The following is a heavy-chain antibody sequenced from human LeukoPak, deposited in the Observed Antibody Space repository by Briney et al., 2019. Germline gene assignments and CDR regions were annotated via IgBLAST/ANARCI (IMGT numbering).Heavy chain of an antibody. V-gene: IGHV3-53*01. Sequence: GGSLRLSCAASGFSVSNNYMTWVRQAPGKGLEWVSVISGDDDRTHYADSVKGRFTTSRDNSKNTLYLQMNSLRDDDTAIYFCARDAGRSGCAHWGRGTLVIVSS. CDR1: GFSVSNNY. CDR3: ARDAGRSGCAH. J-gene: IGHJ4*02. CDR2: ISGDDDRT. D-gene: IGHD3-3*01.